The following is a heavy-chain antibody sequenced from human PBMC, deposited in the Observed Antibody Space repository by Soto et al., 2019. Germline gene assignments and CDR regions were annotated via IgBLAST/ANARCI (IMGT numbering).Heavy chain of an antibody. CDR1: GDSITESNYY. Sequence: QVHLQESGPGLVRPSQTLSLTCTVSGDSITESNYYWSWIRQSPGKGLEWIGYLYNSGTTASSPSLKTRVTISGGWSNSQFSLKLTSVTVADPAVYYCARGEIRGGLDVWGPGTMVIVSS. J-gene: IGHJ3*01. CDR2: LYNSGTT. D-gene: IGHD3-10*01. V-gene: IGHV4-30-4*01. CDR3: ARGEIRGGLDV.